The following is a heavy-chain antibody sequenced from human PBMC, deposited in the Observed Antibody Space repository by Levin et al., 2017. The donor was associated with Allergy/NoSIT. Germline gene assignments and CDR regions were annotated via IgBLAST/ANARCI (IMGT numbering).Heavy chain of an antibody. CDR2: INSDGSST. CDR3: ASHYYDSSGYPYYYYGMDV. D-gene: IGHD3-22*01. CDR1: GFTFSSYW. Sequence: SCAASGFTFSSYWMHWVRQARGKGLVWVSRINSDGSSTSYADSVKGRFTISRDNAKNTLYLQMNSLRAEDTAVYYCASHYYDSSGYPYYYYGMDVWGQGTTVTVSS. V-gene: IGHV3-74*01. J-gene: IGHJ6*02.